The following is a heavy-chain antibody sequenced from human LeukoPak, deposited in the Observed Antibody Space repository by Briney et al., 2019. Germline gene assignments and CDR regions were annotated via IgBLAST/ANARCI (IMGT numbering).Heavy chain of an antibody. J-gene: IGHJ5*02. Sequence: GGSLRLSCAASGFTVSTTYLSWVRQAPGKGLEWVANIKQDGSEKYYVDSVKGRFTISRDNAKNSLYLQMNSLRAEDTAVYYCLGEVDPWGQGTLVTVSS. CDR2: IKQDGSEK. CDR1: GFTVSTTY. CDR3: LGEVDP. V-gene: IGHV3-7*01.